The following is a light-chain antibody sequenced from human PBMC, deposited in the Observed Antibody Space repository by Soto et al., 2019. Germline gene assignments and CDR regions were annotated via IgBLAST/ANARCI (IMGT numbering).Light chain of an antibody. J-gene: IGLJ1*01. CDR2: MND. CDR3: ASWDDSLSGYV. CDR1: TSNILRNY. V-gene: IGLV1-47*01. Sequence: QSVLTQPPSASGNPGQRLTISCSGSTSNILRNYVYWYRQFPGTAPRLLISMNDQRPSGVPDRFSGSKSGTSASLAISGLRSEDEADYYCASWDDSLSGYVFGNGTRSPS.